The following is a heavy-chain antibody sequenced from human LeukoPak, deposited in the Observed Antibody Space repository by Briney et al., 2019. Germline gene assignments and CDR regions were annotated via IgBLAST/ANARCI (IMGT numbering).Heavy chain of an antibody. J-gene: IGHJ4*02. CDR2: INHSGST. CDR3: YYYGSGSYPL. CDR1: GGSFSGYY. Sequence: PSETLSLTCAVYGGSFSGYYWSWIRQPPGKGLEWIGEINHSGSTNYNPSLKSRVTISVDASKNQFSLKLSSVTAADTAVYYCYYYGSGSYPLWGQGTLVTVSS. V-gene: IGHV4-34*01. D-gene: IGHD3-10*01.